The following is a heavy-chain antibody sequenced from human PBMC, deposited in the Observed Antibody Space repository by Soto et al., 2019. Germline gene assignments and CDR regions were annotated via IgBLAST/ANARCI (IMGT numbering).Heavy chain of an antibody. J-gene: IGHJ4*02. V-gene: IGHV3-23*01. CDR3: AEDLGLGYSGYGFHYFDS. CDR2: LTSSGGAT. D-gene: IGHD5-12*01. CDR1: GFTFSTYA. Sequence: GGSLRFSCTASGFTFSTYAMNWVGQAPGKGLEWVSTLTSSGGATFYADSVKGRFTISRDNSRNTLYLQLNSLRAEDTAVYYCAEDLGLGYSGYGFHYFDSWGQGTLVTVSS.